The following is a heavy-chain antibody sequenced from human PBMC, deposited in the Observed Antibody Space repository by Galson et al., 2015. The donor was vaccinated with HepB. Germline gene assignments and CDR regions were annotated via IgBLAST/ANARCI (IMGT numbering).Heavy chain of an antibody. CDR3: ARGVDTAGYYYYYGMDV. Sequence: QSGAEVKKPGESLKISCKGSGYSFTSYWIGWVRQMPGKGLEWMGIIYPGDSDTRYSPSFQGQVTISADKSISTAYLQWSSLKASDTAMYYCARGVDTAGYYYYYGMDVWGQGTTVTVSS. CDR2: IYPGDSDT. D-gene: IGHD5-18*01. CDR1: GYSFTSYW. J-gene: IGHJ6*02. V-gene: IGHV5-51*01.